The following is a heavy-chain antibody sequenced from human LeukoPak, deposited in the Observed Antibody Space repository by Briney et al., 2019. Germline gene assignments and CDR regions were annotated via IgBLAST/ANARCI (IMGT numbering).Heavy chain of an antibody. J-gene: IGHJ3*01. Sequence: GASGKVSCKAFGYSFTGYHLHWVRQAPRQGLEWLGWVNPKTGGTNYARKFQGRVTMTRDTSINTVNMELSRLTSDDTAVYYCAREFSSKLEWLAYVTGDDAFDVWGQGTMITVS. V-gene: IGHV1-2*02. CDR3: AREFSSKLEWLAYVTGDDAFDV. D-gene: IGHD3-3*01. CDR2: VNPKTGGT. CDR1: GYSFTGYH.